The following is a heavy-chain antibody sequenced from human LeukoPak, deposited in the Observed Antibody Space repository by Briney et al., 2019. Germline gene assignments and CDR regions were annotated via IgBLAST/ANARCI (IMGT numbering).Heavy chain of an antibody. D-gene: IGHD2-2*01. Sequence: ASVKVSCKASGGTFSSYAISWVRQAPGQGLEWMGWISAYNGNTNYAQKLQGRVTMTTDTSTSTAYMELRSLRSDDTAVYYCATSSSTSCCYPVVSLDYWGQGTLVTVSS. J-gene: IGHJ4*02. CDR1: GGTFSSYA. CDR2: ISAYNGNT. CDR3: ATSSSTSCCYPVVSLDY. V-gene: IGHV1-18*01.